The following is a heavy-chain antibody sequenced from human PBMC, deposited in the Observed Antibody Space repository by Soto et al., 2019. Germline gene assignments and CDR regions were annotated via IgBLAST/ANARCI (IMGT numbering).Heavy chain of an antibody. D-gene: IGHD2-8*01. CDR2: ISQSGAT. V-gene: IGHV4-38-2*01. CDR1: SFSISSGYY. CDR3: ARGIWNIEEMIYGFYFDP. J-gene: IGHJ5*02. Sequence: SETLSLTCAVSSFSISSGYYWSWIRQPPGKVLEWLGYISQSGATYYNPSLERRVTISMDTSKNAFSLNLSSVTADDTAVYYCARGIWNIEEMIYGFYFDPWGQGALVTVSS.